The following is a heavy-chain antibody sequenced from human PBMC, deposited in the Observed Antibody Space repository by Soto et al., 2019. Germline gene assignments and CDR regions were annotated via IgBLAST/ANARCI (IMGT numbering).Heavy chain of an antibody. J-gene: IGHJ3*02. CDR2: IYSGGST. CDR1: GFTVSSNY. D-gene: IGHD1-1*01. V-gene: IGHV3-66*01. Sequence: EVQLVESGGGLVQPGGSLRLSCAASGFTVSSNYMSWVRQAPGKGLEWVSVIYSGGSTYYADSVKGRFTISRDNSKNTLYLQMNSVRAEDTAVYYCRHSSVRNDAFDIWGQGKMVTVS. CDR3: RHSSVRNDAFDI.